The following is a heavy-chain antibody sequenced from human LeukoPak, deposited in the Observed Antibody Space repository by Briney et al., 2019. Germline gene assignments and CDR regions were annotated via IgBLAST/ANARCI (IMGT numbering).Heavy chain of an antibody. D-gene: IGHD4-23*01. J-gene: IGHJ4*02. CDR2: IKQGGSEE. Sequence: GGSLRLSCAASGFTFSSYWMSWVRQAPGKGLEWVANIKQGGSEEVYVDSVKGRFTISRDNAKNSLYLQMNSLRDEDTAVYYCARDGDGGLGSDYWGQGTLVTVSS. CDR3: ARDGDGGLGSDY. V-gene: IGHV3-7*01. CDR1: GFTFSSYW.